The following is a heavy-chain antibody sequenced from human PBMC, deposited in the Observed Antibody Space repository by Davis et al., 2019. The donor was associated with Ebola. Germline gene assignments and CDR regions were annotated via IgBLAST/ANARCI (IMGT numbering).Heavy chain of an antibody. D-gene: IGHD6-13*01. CDR3: ARVHSSKMDAFDI. V-gene: IGHV3-21*01. J-gene: IGHJ3*02. CDR2: ISSTSSYI. CDR1: GFTFSSYS. Sequence: GESLKISCAASGFTFSSYSMNWVRQAPGKGLEWVSCISSTSSYIYYADSLKGRFTISRDNAKNSLYLQMNSLRAEDTAVYYCARVHSSKMDAFDIWGQGTMVTVSS.